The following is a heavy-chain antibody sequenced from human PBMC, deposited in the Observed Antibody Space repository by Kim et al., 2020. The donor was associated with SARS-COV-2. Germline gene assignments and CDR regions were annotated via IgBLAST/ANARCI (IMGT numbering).Heavy chain of an antibody. CDR3: VRDLSGSNYYYGMDV. CDR1: GFTFSSHD. D-gene: IGHD1-26*01. Sequence: GGSLRLSCAASGFTFSSHDMHWVRQATGKGLEWVSGIGADGDTYYLGSVRGRFTISRENAKNSLYLQMNSPTVGDTAVYYCVRDLSGSNYYYGMDVWGQG. CDR2: IGADGDT. V-gene: IGHV3-13*01. J-gene: IGHJ6*02.